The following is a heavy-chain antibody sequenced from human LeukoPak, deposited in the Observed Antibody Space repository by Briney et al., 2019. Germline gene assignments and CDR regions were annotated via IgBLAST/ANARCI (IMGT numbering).Heavy chain of an antibody. CDR2: ISYDGSNK. CDR3: ARDTSYYMDV. Sequence: QPGGSLRLSCAASGFTFSSYWMSWVRQAPGKGLEWVAVISYDGSNKYYADSVKGRFTISRDNSKNTLYLQMNSLRAEDTAVYYCARDTSYYMDVWGKGTRSLSP. CDR1: GFTFSSYW. J-gene: IGHJ6*03. D-gene: IGHD3-3*01. V-gene: IGHV3-30*03.